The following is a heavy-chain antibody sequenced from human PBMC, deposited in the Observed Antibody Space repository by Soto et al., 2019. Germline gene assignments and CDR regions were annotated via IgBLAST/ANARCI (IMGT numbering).Heavy chain of an antibody. CDR3: ARHSPGDFWSGSIDY. J-gene: IGHJ4*02. CDR2: IYYSGST. Sequence: ETLSLTCTVSGGSISSYYWSWIRQPPGKGLEWIGYIYYSGSTNYNPSLKSRVTISVDTSKNQFSLKLSSVTAADTAVYYCARHSPGDFWSGSIDYWGQGTLVTVSS. CDR1: GGSISSYY. D-gene: IGHD3-3*01. V-gene: IGHV4-59*08.